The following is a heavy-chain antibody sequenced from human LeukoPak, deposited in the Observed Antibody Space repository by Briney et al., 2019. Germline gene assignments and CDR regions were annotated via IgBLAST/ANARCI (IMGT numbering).Heavy chain of an antibody. J-gene: IGHJ4*02. CDR1: GGSFSGYY. V-gene: IGHV4-34*01. CDR2: INHSGST. Sequence: PSETLSLTCAVYGGSFSGYYWSWIRQPPGKGLEWIGEINHSGSTNYNPSLKSRVTISVDTSKNQFSLKLSSVTAADTAVYYCARRSSSWLDFDYWGQGTLVTVSS. D-gene: IGHD6-13*01. CDR3: ARRSSSWLDFDY.